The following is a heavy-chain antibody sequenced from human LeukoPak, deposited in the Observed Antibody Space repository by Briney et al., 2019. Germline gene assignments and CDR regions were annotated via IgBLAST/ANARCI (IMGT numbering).Heavy chain of an antibody. CDR2: IYYSGST. CDR1: GGSISSSSYY. J-gene: IGHJ4*02. Sequence: PSETLSLTCTVSGGSISSSSYYWGWIRQPPGKGLEWIGSIYYSGSTYYNPSLKSRVTISVDTSKNQFSLKLSSVTAADTAVYYCARGQGIVVVVAATQRVYFDYWGQGTLVTVSS. V-gene: IGHV4-39*07. CDR3: ARGQGIVVVVAATQRVYFDY. D-gene: IGHD2-15*01.